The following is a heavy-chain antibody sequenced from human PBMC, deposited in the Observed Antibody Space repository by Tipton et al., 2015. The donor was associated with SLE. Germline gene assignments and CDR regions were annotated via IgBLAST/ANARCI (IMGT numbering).Heavy chain of an antibody. CDR3: ARRLSHWRKPYDS. V-gene: IGHV4-39*07. D-gene: IGHD1-1*01. CDR2: IYYSGST. J-gene: IGHJ4*02. CDR1: GGSISSSSYY. Sequence: QLVQSGAEVKPSETLSLTCTVSGGSISSSSYYWGWIRQPPGKGLEWIGSIYYSGSTYYNPSLKSRVTISVDTSKNQFSLKLSSVTAADTAVYFCARRLSHWRKPYDSWGQGSLVTVSS.